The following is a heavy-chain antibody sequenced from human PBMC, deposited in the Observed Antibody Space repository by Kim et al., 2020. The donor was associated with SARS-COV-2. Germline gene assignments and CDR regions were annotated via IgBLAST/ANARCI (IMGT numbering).Heavy chain of an antibody. CDR2: IWYDGSNK. CDR1: GFTFSSYG. Sequence: GGSLRLSCAASGFTFSSYGMHWVRQAPGKGLEWVAVIWYDGSNKYYADSVKGRFTISRDNSKNTLYLQMNSLRAEDTAVYYCARDHRNPRIAARYFDYWGQGTLVTVSS. V-gene: IGHV3-33*01. J-gene: IGHJ4*02. D-gene: IGHD6-6*01. CDR3: ARDHRNPRIAARYFDY.